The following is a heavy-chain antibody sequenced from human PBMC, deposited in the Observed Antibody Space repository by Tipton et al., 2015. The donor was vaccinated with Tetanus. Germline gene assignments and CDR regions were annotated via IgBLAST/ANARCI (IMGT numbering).Heavy chain of an antibody. CDR2: IYYTGST. V-gene: IGHV4-31*03. Sequence: TLSLTCSYSGGSISSGGSYWSWIRQHPANGLEWIGFIYYTGSTDYTPSLRSRVTISLDMSANQFSLQLSSVTAADTAVYYCARANNEFPKKGPFDYWGQGALVLVSS. CDR3: ARANNEFPKKGPFDY. J-gene: IGHJ4*02. D-gene: IGHD1-1*01. CDR1: GGSISSGGSY.